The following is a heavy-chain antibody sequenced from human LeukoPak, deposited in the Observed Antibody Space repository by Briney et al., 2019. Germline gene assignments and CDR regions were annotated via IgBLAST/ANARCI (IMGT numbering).Heavy chain of an antibody. J-gene: IGHJ4*02. D-gene: IGHD1-26*01. V-gene: IGHV4-59*01. CDR2: IYYSGST. CDR1: GGSISTYY. Sequence: PSETLSLTCTVSGGSISTYYWNWIRQPPGKGLECIGYIYYSGSTNYNPSLKSRVTISVDTSKNQFSLKLSSVTAADTAVYYCARDLGGATDYWGQGTLVTVSS. CDR3: ARDLGGATDY.